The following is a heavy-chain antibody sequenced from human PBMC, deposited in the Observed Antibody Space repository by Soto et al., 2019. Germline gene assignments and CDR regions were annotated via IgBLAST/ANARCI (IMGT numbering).Heavy chain of an antibody. D-gene: IGHD1-1*01. CDR3: ARGSWDDVSGHYYMDV. CDR1: GDSVSSNSAG. J-gene: IGHJ6*03. V-gene: IGHV6-1*01. CDR2: TYYKSKWYY. Sequence: QVQLQQSSPGLVKPSQALSLTCDISGDSVSSNSAGWNWIRQTPSRGLEWLGRTYYKSKWYYTYAASVKSRITVSPDTSKKQVSLQLTSVTPEDTAVYYCARGSWDDVSGHYYMDVWDKGTTVTVSS.